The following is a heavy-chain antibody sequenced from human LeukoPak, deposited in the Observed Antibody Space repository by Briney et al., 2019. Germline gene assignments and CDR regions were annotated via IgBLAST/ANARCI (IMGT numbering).Heavy chain of an antibody. Sequence: ASVKVSCKASGYTFTSYAMHWVRQAPGQRLEWMGWINAGNGNTKYSQKFQGRVTITRDTSASTAYMELSSLRSDDTAVYYCAVLTSGEERGSSWSMDVWGKGTTVTVSS. CDR3: AVLTSGEERGSSWSMDV. D-gene: IGHD6-13*01. CDR1: GYTFTSYA. CDR2: INAGNGNT. J-gene: IGHJ6*03. V-gene: IGHV1-3*01.